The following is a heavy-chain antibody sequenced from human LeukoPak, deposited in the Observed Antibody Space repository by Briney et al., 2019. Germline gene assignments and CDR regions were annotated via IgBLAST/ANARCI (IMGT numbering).Heavy chain of an antibody. J-gene: IGHJ6*02. Sequence: SETLSLTCTVSGGSISSYYWSWIRQPPGKGLEWIGYIYYSGSTNYNPYLKSRVTKSVDTSKNQFSLKLSSVTAADTAVYYCARHGGSYYYYGMDVWGQGTTVTVSS. CDR2: IYYSGST. V-gene: IGHV4-59*08. D-gene: IGHD1-26*01. CDR3: ARHGGSYYYYGMDV. CDR1: GGSISSYY.